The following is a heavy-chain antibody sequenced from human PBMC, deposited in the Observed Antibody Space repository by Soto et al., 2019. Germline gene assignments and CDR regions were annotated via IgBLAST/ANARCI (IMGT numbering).Heavy chain of an antibody. V-gene: IGHV5-51*01. Sequence: PGESLKISCKGSGYSFANSWIGWVRQMPGKGLEWMGIIFPADSDTRLSPSFQGQVTISADKSISTAYLQWSSLKASDTAIFYCARLGSGWSKWGQGTQVTVSS. J-gene: IGHJ4*02. D-gene: IGHD6-19*01. CDR2: IFPADSDT. CDR1: GYSFANSW. CDR3: ARLGSGWSK.